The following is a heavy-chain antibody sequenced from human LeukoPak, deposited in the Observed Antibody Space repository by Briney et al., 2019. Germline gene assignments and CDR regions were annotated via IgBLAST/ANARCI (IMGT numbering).Heavy chain of an antibody. CDR1: GGSISSYY. D-gene: IGHD3-22*01. CDR2: IYYSGST. Sequence: SETLSLTCTVSGGSISSYYWSWIRQPPGKGLEWIGYIYYSGSTNYNPSLKSRVTISVDTSKNQFSLKLSSVTAADTAVYYCARQGLNYYDRAGVGVGFDYWGQGTLVTVSS. J-gene: IGHJ4*02. CDR3: ARQGLNYYDRAGVGVGFDY. V-gene: IGHV4-59*01.